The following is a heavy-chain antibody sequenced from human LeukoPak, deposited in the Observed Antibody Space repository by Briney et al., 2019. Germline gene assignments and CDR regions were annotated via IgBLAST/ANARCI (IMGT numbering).Heavy chain of an antibody. CDR1: GFTFNIYA. CDR3: AKDAVYDDSSGYFDY. Sequence: EGSLRLSCAASGFTFNIYAMSWVRQAPGKGLEWVSAISGRGGSTYYADSVRGRFIISRDNSKNTLFLQMNSLRAEDTAVYYCAKDAVYDDSSGYFDYWGQGTLVTVSS. J-gene: IGHJ4*02. V-gene: IGHV3-23*01. D-gene: IGHD3-22*01. CDR2: ISGRGGST.